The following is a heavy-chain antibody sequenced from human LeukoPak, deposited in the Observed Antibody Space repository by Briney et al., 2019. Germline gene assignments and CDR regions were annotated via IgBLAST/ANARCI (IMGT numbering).Heavy chain of an antibody. J-gene: IGHJ4*02. CDR1: GFTFSRYW. CDR2: IKQDGSEK. CDR3: AQARFDY. Sequence: GGSLRLSCAASGFTFSRYWMSWGRQAPGKGLEWVANIKQDGSEKYYVDSVKGRFTISRDNDKNSLYLQMNSLRAEDTAVYYCAQARFDYWGQGALVTVSS. D-gene: IGHD6-6*01. V-gene: IGHV3-7*01.